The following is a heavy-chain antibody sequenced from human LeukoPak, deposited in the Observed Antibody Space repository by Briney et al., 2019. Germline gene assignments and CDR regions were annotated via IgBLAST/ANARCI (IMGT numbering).Heavy chain of an antibody. J-gene: IGHJ3*01. CDR3: AKAYSGSHRGAFDV. V-gene: IGHV3-23*01. CDR1: GFTFSSSA. D-gene: IGHD1-26*01. CDR2: ISGNGNNT. Sequence: GGSLRLSCAASGFTFSSSAMSWVRQAPGKGLEWVSTISGNGNNTYYADSVQGRFTISRDNSKSTLYLQMNSLRADDTAVYYCAKAYSGSHRGAFDVWGQGTMVTVSS.